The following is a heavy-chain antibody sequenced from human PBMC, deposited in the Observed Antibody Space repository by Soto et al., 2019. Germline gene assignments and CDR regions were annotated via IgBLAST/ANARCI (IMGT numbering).Heavy chain of an antibody. Sequence: SVKVSCKASGGTFSSYAISWVRQAPGQGLEWMGGIIPIFGTANYAQRFQGRVTITADESTSTAYMELSSLRSEDTAVYYCARGPRYCGGDCYMNYWGQGTLVTVSS. D-gene: IGHD2-21*02. J-gene: IGHJ4*02. CDR2: IIPIFGTA. CDR3: ARGPRYCGGDCYMNY. V-gene: IGHV1-69*13. CDR1: GGTFSSYA.